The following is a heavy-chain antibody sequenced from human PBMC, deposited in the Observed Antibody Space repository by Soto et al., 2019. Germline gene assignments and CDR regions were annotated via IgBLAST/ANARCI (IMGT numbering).Heavy chain of an antibody. J-gene: IGHJ5*02. CDR1: GGSISSCY. Sequence: SETLSLTCTVSGGSISSCYWSWIRQPPGKGLEWIGYIYYSGSTNYNPSLKSRVTISVDTSKNQFSLKLSSVTAADTAVYYCAREGSYSSGPNWFDPWGQGTLVTVSS. CDR2: IYYSGST. CDR3: AREGSYSSGPNWFDP. V-gene: IGHV4-59*01. D-gene: IGHD6-19*01.